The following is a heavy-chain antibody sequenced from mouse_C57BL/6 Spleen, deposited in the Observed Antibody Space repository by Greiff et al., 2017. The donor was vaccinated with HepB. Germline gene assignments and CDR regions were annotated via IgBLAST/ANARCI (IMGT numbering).Heavy chain of an antibody. D-gene: IGHD4-1*01. CDR3: ARTGKGSFYFDY. CDR2: ISNGGGST. CDR1: GFTFSDYY. J-gene: IGHJ2*01. V-gene: IGHV5-12*01. Sequence: EVQRVESGGGLVQPGGSLKLSCAASGFTFSDYYMYWVRQTPEKRLEWVAYISNGGGSTYYPDTVKGRFTISRDNAKNTLYLQMSRLKSEDTAMYYCARTGKGSFYFDYWGQGTTLTVSS.